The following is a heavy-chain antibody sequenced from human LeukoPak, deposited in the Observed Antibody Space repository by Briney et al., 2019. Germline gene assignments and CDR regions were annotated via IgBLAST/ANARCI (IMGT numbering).Heavy chain of an antibody. CDR2: IYYSGNT. Sequence: PSETLSLTCTVSGGSLSNSHWSWIRQPAGKGLEWIGCIYYSGNTNYNPSLKSRVTISIDTSKNQFSLKLNSVTAADTAVYYCARDYAFDIWGQGTMVTVSS. V-gene: IGHV4-59*01. J-gene: IGHJ3*02. CDR3: ARDYAFDI. CDR1: GGSLSNSH.